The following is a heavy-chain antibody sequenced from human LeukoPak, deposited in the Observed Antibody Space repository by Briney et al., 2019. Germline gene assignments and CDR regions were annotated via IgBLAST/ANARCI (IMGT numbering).Heavy chain of an antibody. CDR2: INPNSGGT. Sequence: ASVKVSCKASGYTFTGYYMHWVRQAPGQGLEWMGWINPNSGGTNYAQKFQGRVTMTRDTSISTAYMELSRLRSDDTAVYYCARDWGELPVYYFDYWGQGTLVTVSS. J-gene: IGHJ4*02. CDR3: ARDWGELPVYYFDY. D-gene: IGHD1-26*01. CDR1: GYTFTGYY. V-gene: IGHV1-2*02.